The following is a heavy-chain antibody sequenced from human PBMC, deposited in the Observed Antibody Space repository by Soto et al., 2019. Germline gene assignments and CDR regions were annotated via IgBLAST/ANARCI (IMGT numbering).Heavy chain of an antibody. V-gene: IGHV1-2*02. CDR3: ARSEGAIGGNGISYYYYYGMDV. J-gene: IGHJ6*02. CDR1: GYTFTGYY. CDR2: INPNSGGT. Sequence: QVQLVQSGAEVKKPGASVKVSCKASGYTFTGYYMHWVRQAPGQGLEWMGWINPNSGGTNYAQKFKGRVTMTRDTSISTAYMELSRLRSDDTAVYYCARSEGAIGGNGISYYYYYGMDVWGQGTTVTVSS. D-gene: IGHD2-2*01.